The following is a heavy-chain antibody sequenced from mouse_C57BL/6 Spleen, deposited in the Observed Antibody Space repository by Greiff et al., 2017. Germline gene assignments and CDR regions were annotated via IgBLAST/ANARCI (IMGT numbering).Heavy chain of an antibody. CDR3: ARSIYYDYDPAWFAY. D-gene: IGHD2-4*01. V-gene: IGHV1-55*01. CDR1: GYTFTSYW. CDR2: IYPGSGST. J-gene: IGHJ3*01. Sequence: QVQLQQPGAELVKPGASVKMSCKASGYTFTSYWITWVKQRPGQGLEWIGAIYPGSGSTNYNEKFKSKATLTVDTSSSTAYMQLSSLTSEDSAVYYCARSIYYDYDPAWFAYWGQGTLVTVSA.